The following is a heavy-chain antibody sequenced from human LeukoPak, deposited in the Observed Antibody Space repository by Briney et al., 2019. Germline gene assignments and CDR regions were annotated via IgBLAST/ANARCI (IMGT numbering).Heavy chain of an antibody. D-gene: IGHD4-11*01. CDR3: ARDTTTVTTGGFDP. V-gene: IGHV4-34*09. J-gene: IGHJ5*02. CDR1: GGSFSGYY. Sequence: SETLSLTCAVYGGSFSGYYWSWIRQPPGKGLEWIGYIYYSGSTSYNPSLKSRITISVDTSKNQFSLKLSSVTAADTAVYYCARDTTTVTTGGFDPWGQGTLVTVSS. CDR2: IYYSGST.